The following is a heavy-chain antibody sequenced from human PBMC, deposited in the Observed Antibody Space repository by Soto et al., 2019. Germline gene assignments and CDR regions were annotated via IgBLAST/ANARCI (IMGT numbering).Heavy chain of an antibody. V-gene: IGHV3-21*01. J-gene: IGHJ4*02. CDR3: ARPGIAASKWLGDGFFY. Sequence: PGGSLRLSCAASGFTFSSYIMNWVRQAPGKGLEWVSSISSSSSYIYYADSVKGRFTISRDNAKNSLYLQMNSLRAEDTAVYYCARPGIAASKWLGDGFFYWGQGTLVTVSS. D-gene: IGHD6-25*01. CDR1: GFTFSSYI. CDR2: ISSSSSYI.